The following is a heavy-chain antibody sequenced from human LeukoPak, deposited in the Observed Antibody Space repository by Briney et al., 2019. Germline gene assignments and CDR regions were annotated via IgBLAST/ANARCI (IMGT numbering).Heavy chain of an antibody. CDR2: IYYSGRT. Sequence: SETLSLTCTVSGGSISSSNYYWGWIRQPPGKGLEWIGSIYYSGRTYYNPSLKSRVTISVDTSKNQFSLKLSSVTAADTAVYYCARGPNYDILTGSPYYFDYWGQGTLVTVSS. CDR1: GGSISSSNYY. J-gene: IGHJ4*02. V-gene: IGHV4-39*07. D-gene: IGHD3-9*01. CDR3: ARGPNYDILTGSPYYFDY.